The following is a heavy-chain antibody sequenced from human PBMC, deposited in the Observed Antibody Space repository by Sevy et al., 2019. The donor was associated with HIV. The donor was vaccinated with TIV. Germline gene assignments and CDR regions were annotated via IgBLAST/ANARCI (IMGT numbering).Heavy chain of an antibody. D-gene: IGHD2-15*01. J-gene: IGHJ3*02. Sequence: ASVKVSCKASGGTFSSYAISWVRQAPGQGLEWMGGIIPIFGTANYAQKFQGRVTITADESTSTAYMELGSLRSEDTAVYYCARDRYCSGGSCYSMNAFDIWGQGTMVTVSS. CDR3: ARDRYCSGGSCYSMNAFDI. CDR1: GGTFSSYA. CDR2: IIPIFGTA. V-gene: IGHV1-69*13.